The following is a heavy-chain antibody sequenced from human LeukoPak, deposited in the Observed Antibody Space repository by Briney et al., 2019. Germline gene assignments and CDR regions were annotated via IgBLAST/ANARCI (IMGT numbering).Heavy chain of an antibody. CDR2: ISGSGGGT. Sequence: GGSLRLSCVASGFTFNTYAMRWVRQAPGKGLEWVSSISGSGGGTYYADSVKGRFTISRDNAKNSLYLQMNSLRAEDTAVYYCARAEVGYSSSGYYYYGMDVWGQGTTVTVSS. CDR1: GFTFNTYA. D-gene: IGHD6-6*01. J-gene: IGHJ6*02. V-gene: IGHV3-23*01. CDR3: ARAEVGYSSSGYYYYGMDV.